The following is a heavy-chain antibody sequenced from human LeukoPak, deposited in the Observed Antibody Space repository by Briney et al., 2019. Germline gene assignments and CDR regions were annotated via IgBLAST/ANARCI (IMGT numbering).Heavy chain of an antibody. Sequence: PGGSLRLSCVASGFXFSSYGINWVRQAPGKGLEWLSYISSRSSTIYYADSVKGRFTISRDNAKNSLYLQMNSLRDEDTAVYYCARGCSGGSCFGDFDYWGQGTLGTVSS. J-gene: IGHJ4*02. V-gene: IGHV3-48*02. D-gene: IGHD2-15*01. CDR3: ARGCSGGSCFGDFDY. CDR2: ISSRSSTI. CDR1: GFXFSSYG.